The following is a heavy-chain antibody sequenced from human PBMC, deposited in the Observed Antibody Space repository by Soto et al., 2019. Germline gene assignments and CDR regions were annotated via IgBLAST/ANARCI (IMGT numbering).Heavy chain of an antibody. CDR1: GFTFSSYA. D-gene: IGHD3-9*01. CDR2: ISGSGGST. Sequence: EVQLLQSGGGLVQPGGSLRLSCAASGFTFSSYAMTWVRQAPGKGLEWVSVISGSGGSTYYADSVKGRFTISRDNSKNTLYLQMNSLRAEDTAVYYCATDILTDWSPEYFDYWGQGTLVTVSS. V-gene: IGHV3-23*01. J-gene: IGHJ4*02. CDR3: ATDILTDWSPEYFDY.